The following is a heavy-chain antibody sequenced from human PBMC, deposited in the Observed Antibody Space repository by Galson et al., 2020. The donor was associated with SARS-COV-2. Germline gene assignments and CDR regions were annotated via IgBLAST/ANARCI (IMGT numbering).Heavy chain of an antibody. CDR2: ISSNGITK. CDR1: GSTFSSYA. J-gene: IGHJ3*01. V-gene: IGHV3-48*03. CDR3: VRDPEYHHSGRYYTDNSADV. Sequence: SLKNSSPVSGSTFSSYAMNWDRQAPGKGPEWDSYISSNGITKSYAASVRGRFTVSRDNAKNSLFLPMNSLRAEDSAVYYCVRDPEYHHSGRYYTDNSADVWGQGAKVTVSS. D-gene: IGHD3-22*01.